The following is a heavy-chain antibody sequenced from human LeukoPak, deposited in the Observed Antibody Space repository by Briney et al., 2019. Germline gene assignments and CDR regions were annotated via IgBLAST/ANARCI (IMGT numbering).Heavy chain of an antibody. J-gene: IGHJ4*02. D-gene: IGHD2-2*01. CDR3: ARADPRGIVVVPHFDY. CDR1: GYSFTSYC. Sequence: GESLKISCNGSGYSFTSYCIGWVRQMPGKGLEWMGIIYPGDSDTRYSPSFQGQVTISADKSISTAYLQWRSLKASDTAMYYCARADPRGIVVVPHFDYWGQGTLVTVSS. CDR2: IYPGDSDT. V-gene: IGHV5-51*01.